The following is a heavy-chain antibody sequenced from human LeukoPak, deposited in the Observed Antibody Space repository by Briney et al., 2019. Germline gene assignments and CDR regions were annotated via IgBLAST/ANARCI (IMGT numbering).Heavy chain of an antibody. V-gene: IGHV3-21*01. CDR1: GFTFSPFT. CDR3: ARKGLGDY. D-gene: IGHD3-16*01. J-gene: IGHJ4*02. CDR2: ISGTSSDI. Sequence: PGGSLRLSCEASGFTFSPFTMNWVRQAPGKGLEWISSISGTSSDIYYAGSVKGRFTISRDNAKNSLYLQMNSLRAEDTAVYYCARKGLGDYWGQGTLVTVSS.